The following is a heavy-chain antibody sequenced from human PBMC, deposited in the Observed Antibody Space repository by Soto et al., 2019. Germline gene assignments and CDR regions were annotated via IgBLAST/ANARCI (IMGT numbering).Heavy chain of an antibody. CDR3: ARYTYYYDSSGSPTCYYFDS. D-gene: IGHD3-22*01. CDR2: SYYSGST. CDR1: GGSISSGDYY. Sequence: QVQLQESGPGLVKPSQTLSLTCTVSGGSISSGDYYWSWIRQPPGKGLEWIGYSYYSGSTYYNPSLKSRVTLSVHTSKHQFSLKLSSVTAADTAVYYCARYTYYYDSSGSPTCYYFDSWGQGTLVTVSS. J-gene: IGHJ4*02. V-gene: IGHV4-30-4*01.